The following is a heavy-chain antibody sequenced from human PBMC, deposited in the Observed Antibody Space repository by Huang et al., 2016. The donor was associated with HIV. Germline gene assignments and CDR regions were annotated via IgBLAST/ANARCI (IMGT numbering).Heavy chain of an antibody. CDR2: MNTNKGNT. V-gene: IGHV1-8*01. J-gene: IGHJ6*03. CDR3: ARGQRQQQLEDYYSYHMDV. D-gene: IGHD6-13*01. Sequence: QVQLVQSGAEVKKPGASVKVSCKASGYTFTNYDINWVRQATGQGLEWRAWMNTNKGNTGYEQGFQGRVTITRNTAVSTAYMEVSRLTAEDTADYYCARGQRQQQLEDYYSYHMDVWGKGTTVTVSS. CDR1: GYTFTNYD.